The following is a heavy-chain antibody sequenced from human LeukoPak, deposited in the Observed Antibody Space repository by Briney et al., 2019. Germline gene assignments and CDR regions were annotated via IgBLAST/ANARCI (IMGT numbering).Heavy chain of an antibody. CDR2: IIPIFGTA. CDR1: GGTFSSYA. CDR3: ARGRQQLVAHFDY. J-gene: IGHJ4*02. V-gene: IGHV1-69*05. Sequence: ASVKVSCKASGGTFSSYAISWVRQAPGQGLEWMGGIIPIFGTANYAQKFQGRVTITTDESTSTAYMELSSLRSEDTAVYYCARGRQQLVAHFDYWGQGTLVTVSS. D-gene: IGHD6-13*01.